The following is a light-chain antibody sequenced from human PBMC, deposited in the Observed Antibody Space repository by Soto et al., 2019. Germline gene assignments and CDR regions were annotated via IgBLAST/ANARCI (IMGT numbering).Light chain of an antibody. J-gene: IGKJ1*01. CDR1: QSISNH. V-gene: IGKV1-39*01. Sequence: DIQMTQSPSSLSASVEDRVIITCRASQSISNHLNWYQQKPGKAPKLLIFAASSLQSGVPSRFSGSRSGPDFTLTISSLQPEDFATYYCQQYGTSPRTFGQGTKVDIK. CDR3: QQYGTSPRT. CDR2: AAS.